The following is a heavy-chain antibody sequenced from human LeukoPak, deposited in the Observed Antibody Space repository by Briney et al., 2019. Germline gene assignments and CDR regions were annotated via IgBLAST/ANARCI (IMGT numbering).Heavy chain of an antibody. CDR3: ARESRVGTSLYLVY. V-gene: IGHV4-4*07. J-gene: IGHJ4*02. D-gene: IGHD1-26*01. Sequence: SETLSLTCIVSGDSITGYFWSWVRQSAGKELEYIGRVYSSGSTHYNPSLKSRVTVSVDTSKNQFSLKLASVTAADTATYYCARESRVGTSLYLVYWGQGTLVTVSS. CDR1: GDSITGYF. CDR2: VYSSGST.